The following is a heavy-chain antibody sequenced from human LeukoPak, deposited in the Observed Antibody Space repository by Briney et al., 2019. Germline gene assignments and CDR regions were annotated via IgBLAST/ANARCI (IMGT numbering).Heavy chain of an antibody. Sequence: SETLSLTCTVSGGSISSYYWSWIRQPPGKGLEWIGYIYYSGSTNYNPSLKSRVTISVDTSKNQFSLKLSSVTAADTAVYYCARGRGYSYGYTADYYYYMDVWGKGTTVTVSS. J-gene: IGHJ6*03. CDR2: IYYSGST. D-gene: IGHD5-18*01. V-gene: IGHV4-59*01. CDR1: GGSISSYY. CDR3: ARGRGYSYGYTADYYYYMDV.